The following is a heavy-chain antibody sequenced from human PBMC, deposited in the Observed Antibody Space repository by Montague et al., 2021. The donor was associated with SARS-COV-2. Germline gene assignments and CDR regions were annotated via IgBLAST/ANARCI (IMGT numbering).Heavy chain of an antibody. D-gene: IGHD6-13*01. CDR2: IKQDGSEK. V-gene: IGHV3-7*01. Sequence: SLRLSCAASGFSFSSYWMSWVRQAPGKGLEWVANIKQDGSEKYYVDPVKGRFTISRDNDKHSLYLQMSSLRAEDTAVYYCARVPSSSWYFEYWGQGTLVTVSS. J-gene: IGHJ4*02. CDR3: ARVPSSSWYFEY. CDR1: GFSFSSYW.